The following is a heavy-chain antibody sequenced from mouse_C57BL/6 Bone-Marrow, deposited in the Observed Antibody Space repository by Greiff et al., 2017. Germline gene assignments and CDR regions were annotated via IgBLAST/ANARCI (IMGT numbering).Heavy chain of an antibody. CDR1: GYTFTDYY. CDR2: INPYNGGT. D-gene: IGHD2-4*01. V-gene: IGHV1-19*01. J-gene: IGHJ4*01. Sequence: EVQLQQSGPVLVKPGASVKMSCKASGYTFTDYYMNWVKQSHGKSLKWIGVINPYNGGTSYNQKFKGKATLTVDKSSSTAYMELNSLTSEDSAVYYCARGGLPYAMDYWGQGTSVTVSS. CDR3: ARGGLPYAMDY.